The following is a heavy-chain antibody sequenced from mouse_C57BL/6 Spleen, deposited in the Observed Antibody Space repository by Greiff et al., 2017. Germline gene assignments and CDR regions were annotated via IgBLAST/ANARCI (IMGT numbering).Heavy chain of an antibody. CDR1: GYTFTSYW. J-gene: IGHJ4*01. D-gene: IGHD1-1*01. CDR3: ARRGLYYGSSYDAMDD. V-gene: IGHV1-50*01. CDR2: IDPSDSYT. Sequence: VQLQQPGAELVKPGASVKLSCKASGYTFTSYWMQWVKQRPGQGLEWIGEIDPSDSYTNYNQKFKGKATLTVDTSSSTAYMQLRSLTSEDSAVYYCARRGLYYGSSYDAMDDWGQGTSVTVSS.